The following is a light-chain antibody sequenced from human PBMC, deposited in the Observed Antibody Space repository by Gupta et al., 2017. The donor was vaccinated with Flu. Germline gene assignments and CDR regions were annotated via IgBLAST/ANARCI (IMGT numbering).Light chain of an antibody. CDR2: EDN. J-gene: IGLJ2*01. CDR1: SGSIASNY. Sequence: FMLTQPHSVSESPGKTVTLSCTRSSGSIASNYVQWYQQRPGTSPTTVIYEDNQRPSGVPDRFSGSIDSSSNSASLTISGLKTEDEADYYCQSYEVFGGGTKLTVL. CDR3: QSYEV. V-gene: IGLV6-57*01.